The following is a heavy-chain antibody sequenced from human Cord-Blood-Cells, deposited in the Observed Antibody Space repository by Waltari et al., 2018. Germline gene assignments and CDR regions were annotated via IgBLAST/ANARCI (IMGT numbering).Heavy chain of an antibody. CDR1: GYTLTEVS. CDR2: FDPEDGET. Sequence: VQLVQSGAEVKKSGASVTVSCKVSGYTLTEVSMHWGRQAPGKGLEWMGGFDPEDGETIYAQKFQGRVTMTEDTSTDTVYMELSSLRSEDTAVYYCATDWYYYGSGRHWGQGTLVTVSS. V-gene: IGHV1-24*01. J-gene: IGHJ4*02. D-gene: IGHD3-10*01. CDR3: ATDWYYYGSGRH.